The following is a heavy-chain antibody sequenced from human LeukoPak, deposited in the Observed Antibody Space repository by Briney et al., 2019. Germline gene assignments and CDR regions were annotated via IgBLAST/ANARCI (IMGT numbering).Heavy chain of an antibody. CDR2: IYYSGST. Sequence: SETLSLTCTVSGGSISSSSYYWGWIRQPPGKGLEWIGSIYYSGSTYYNPSLKSRVTMSVDTSKNQFSLKLSSVTAADTAVYYCAVNGDYEDAFDIWGQGTMVTVSS. D-gene: IGHD4-17*01. CDR3: AVNGDYEDAFDI. CDR1: GGSISSSSYY. V-gene: IGHV4-39*07. J-gene: IGHJ3*02.